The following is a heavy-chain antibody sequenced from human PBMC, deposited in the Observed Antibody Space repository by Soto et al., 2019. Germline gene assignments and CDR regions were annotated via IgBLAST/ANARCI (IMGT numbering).Heavy chain of an antibody. D-gene: IGHD2-15*01. CDR1: GFTFSSYG. CDR2: IWYDGSNK. Sequence: GGSLRLSCAASGFTFSSYGMHWVRQAPGKGLEWVAVIWYDGSNKYYADSVKGRFTISRDNSKNTLYLQMNSLRAEDTAVYYCARGSFSGDPDAFDIWGQGTMVTVSS. J-gene: IGHJ3*02. CDR3: ARGSFSGDPDAFDI. V-gene: IGHV3-33*01.